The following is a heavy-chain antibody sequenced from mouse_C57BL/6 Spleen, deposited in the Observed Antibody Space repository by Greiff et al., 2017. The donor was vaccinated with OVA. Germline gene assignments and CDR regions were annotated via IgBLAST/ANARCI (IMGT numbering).Heavy chain of an antibody. CDR1: GYTFTDYY. Sequence: EVKLMESGPELVKPGASVKISCKASGYTFTDYYMNWVKQSHGKSLEWIGDINPNNGGTSYNQKFKGKATLTVDKSSSTAYMELRSLTSEDSAVYYCARRGPFYFDYWGQGTTLTVSS. J-gene: IGHJ2*01. CDR2: INPNNGGT. CDR3: ARRGPFYFDY. V-gene: IGHV1-26*01.